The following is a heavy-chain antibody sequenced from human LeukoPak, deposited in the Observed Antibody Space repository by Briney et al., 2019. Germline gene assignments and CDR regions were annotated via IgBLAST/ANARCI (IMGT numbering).Heavy chain of an antibody. D-gene: IGHD3-10*01. V-gene: IGHV4-34*01. CDR2: INHSGST. CDR1: GGSFSGYY. J-gene: IGHJ4*02. CDR3: AGRGAGARLRAAYFDY. Sequence: SETLSLTCAVYGGSFSGYYWSWIRQPPGKGLEGIGEINHSGSTNYNPSLKSRVTISVDTSKNQFSLKLSSVTAADTAVYYCAGRGAGARLRAAYFDYWGQGTLVTVSS.